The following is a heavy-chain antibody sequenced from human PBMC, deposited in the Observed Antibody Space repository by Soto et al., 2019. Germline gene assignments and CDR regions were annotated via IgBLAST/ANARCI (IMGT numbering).Heavy chain of an antibody. D-gene: IGHD3-10*01. V-gene: IGHV4-34*01. CDR2: ITSIGDN. CDR3: ARGGNTLVWNYYYYGMDV. Sequence: ETLTLTCAVSGVTLSGHYWSWVRQAPGKGLEWIGEITSIGDNTYYPSLRSRLTISLDTSKSNLYLKLSSVSADDTAVYYCARGGNTLVWNYYYYGMDVWGQGTPVTVSS. CDR1: GVTLSGHY. J-gene: IGHJ6*02.